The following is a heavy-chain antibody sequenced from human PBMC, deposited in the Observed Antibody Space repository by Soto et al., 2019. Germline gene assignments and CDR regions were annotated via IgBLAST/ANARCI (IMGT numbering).Heavy chain of an antibody. J-gene: IGHJ4*02. CDR2: IHYSGRT. CDR1: GDAITTGDYY. CDR3: ARESFYGADFDY. V-gene: IGHV4-30-4*01. D-gene: IGHD4-17*01. Sequence: SLTCSVSGDAITTGDYYWSWIRQPPGKGLEWIGYIHYSGRTFYNPSLKNRLSISTDTSTNQFSLRLTSVTAADTAVYYCARESFYGADFDYWGQGILVTVSS.